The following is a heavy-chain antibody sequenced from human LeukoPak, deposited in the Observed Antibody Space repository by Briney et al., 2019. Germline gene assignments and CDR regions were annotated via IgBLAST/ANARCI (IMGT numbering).Heavy chain of an antibody. D-gene: IGHD5-18*01. V-gene: IGHV3-30*02. Sequence: GGSLRLSCAASGFTFSSYGMHWVRQAPGKGLEWVAFIRYDGSNKYYADSVKGRFTISGDNSKNTVYLQMNSLRPEDTAVYYCAKDLKRGYSYGYWAFTPGYWGQGTLVTVSS. CDR1: GFTFSSYG. CDR3: AKDLKRGYSYGYWAFTPGY. J-gene: IGHJ4*02. CDR2: IRYDGSNK.